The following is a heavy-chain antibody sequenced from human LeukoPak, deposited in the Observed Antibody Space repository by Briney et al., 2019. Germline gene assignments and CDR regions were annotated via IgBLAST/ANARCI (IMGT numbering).Heavy chain of an antibody. CDR2: INPNGGGT. CDR3: ARDKQLDWAHSYYYYMDV. V-gene: IGHV1-2*02. J-gene: IGHJ6*03. Sequence: ASVKVSCKASGYTFTGYYMHWVRQAPGQGREWMGWINPNGGGTNYAQKFQGRVTMTRETSISTAYMELSRLRSDATAVYYCARDKQLDWAHSYYYYMDVWGKGTTVTVSS. CDR1: GYTFTGYY. D-gene: IGHD1-1*01.